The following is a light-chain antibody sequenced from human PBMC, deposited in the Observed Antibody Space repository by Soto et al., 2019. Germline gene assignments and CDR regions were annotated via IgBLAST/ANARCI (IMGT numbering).Light chain of an antibody. Sequence: QSVLTQPPSASGSPGQSVTISCTGTSSDVGGYNYVSWYQQHPGKAPKLMIYEVSKRPSGVPDRFSGSKSGNTASLTVSGLQGEDEADYYRRSYGGRNHLVFGRGTKLTVL. CDR1: SSDVGGYNY. V-gene: IGLV2-8*01. CDR2: EVS. J-gene: IGLJ3*02. CDR3: RSYGGRNHLV.